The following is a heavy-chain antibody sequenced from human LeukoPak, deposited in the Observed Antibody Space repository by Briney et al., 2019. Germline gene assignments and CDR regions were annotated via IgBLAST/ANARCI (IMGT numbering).Heavy chain of an antibody. CDR1: GGTFSSYA. D-gene: IGHD3-3*01. J-gene: IGHJ6*03. V-gene: IGHV1-69*13. CDR2: IIPIFGTS. CDR3: ARAITPHRDIWSGYSSSYYYYYMFI. Sequence: ASVKVSCKASGGTFSSYAISWVRQAPGKGLEWVGGIIPIFGTSYYAQNFQGRVTITADDDTSDTYMELSSLRSEDTAVYYSARAITPHRDIWSGYSSSYYYYYMFIWGKGTTVTVSS.